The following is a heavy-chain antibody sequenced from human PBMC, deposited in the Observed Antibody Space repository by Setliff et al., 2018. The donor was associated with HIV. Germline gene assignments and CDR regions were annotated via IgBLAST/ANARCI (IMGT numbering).Heavy chain of an antibody. D-gene: IGHD3-16*01. CDR3: ASPLFSYGPLAY. Sequence: PSETLSLTCTVSGGSISSGSYYWGWIRQPPGKGLEWIGSMSTSGSSFYDPSLKSRVTISVEPSKNQFSLQLSSVTAAHTAVYYCASPLFSYGPLAYWGQGTLVTVSS. CDR2: MSTSGSS. CDR1: GGSISSGSYY. V-gene: IGHV4-39*07. J-gene: IGHJ4*02.